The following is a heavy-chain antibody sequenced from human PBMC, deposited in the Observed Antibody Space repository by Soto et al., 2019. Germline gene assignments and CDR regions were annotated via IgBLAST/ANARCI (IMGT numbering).Heavy chain of an antibody. CDR3: ARGGGAIPSYYYGMDV. CDR1: GGSVSGYY. CDR2: IYYTGAT. Sequence: SETLSLTCTVSGGSVSGYYWTWIRQSPGKGLEWIGYIYYTGATNYNPSLNSRAIISIDTSSNQFSLKLSSLTAADTAVSYSARGGGAIPSYYYGMDVWRQGTTVTVSS. D-gene: IGHD3-16*01. J-gene: IGHJ6*02. V-gene: IGHV4-59*02.